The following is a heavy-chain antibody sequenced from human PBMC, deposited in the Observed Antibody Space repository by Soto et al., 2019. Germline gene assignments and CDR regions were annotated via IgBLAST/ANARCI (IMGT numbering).Heavy chain of an antibody. D-gene: IGHD1-26*01. J-gene: IGHJ4*02. Sequence: QVQLQESGPGLVKPSETLSLTCTVSGGSITGYHWSWIRQPPGKGLEWIGYTHGSGITNYNPSLQSRVTISVETSKNHFSLKLSSVTASDTAVYYCASYIEGGGGRGYWGQGHLLTVSS. CDR3: ASYIEGGGGRGY. CDR1: GGSITGYH. V-gene: IGHV4-59*01. CDR2: THGSGIT.